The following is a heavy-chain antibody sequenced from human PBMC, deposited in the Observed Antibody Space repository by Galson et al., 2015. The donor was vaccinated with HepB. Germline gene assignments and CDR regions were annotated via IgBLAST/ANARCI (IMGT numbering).Heavy chain of an antibody. V-gene: IGHV7-4-1*02. CDR3: ARTPYCSSGTYYNAWFEP. J-gene: IGHJ5*02. D-gene: IGHD3-10*01. Sequence: SVKVSCKASGYIFTDYSIHWVRQAPGQGLEWMGWINTNTGNPTYAQGFTGRFVFSLDTSVRTTYLQISSVKSEDTAVYYCARTPYCSSGTYYNAWFEPWGQGTPVTVSS. CDR2: INTNTGNP. CDR1: GYIFTDYS.